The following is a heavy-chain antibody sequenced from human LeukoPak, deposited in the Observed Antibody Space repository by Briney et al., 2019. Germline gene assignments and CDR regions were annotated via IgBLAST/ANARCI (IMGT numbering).Heavy chain of an antibody. CDR1: GFTFTRSG. J-gene: IGHJ4*02. Sequence: GGSLRLSCAASGFTFTRSGIHWVRQAPGKGLEWVTSIWYDGGETYYADSVKGRFSISRDKSKSMVYLQMNSLRAEDTAVYYCAKDSEYYDFWSAFPDDYWGQGTLVTVSS. CDR2: IWYDGGET. V-gene: IGHV3-33*03. CDR3: AKDSEYYDFWSAFPDDY. D-gene: IGHD3-3*01.